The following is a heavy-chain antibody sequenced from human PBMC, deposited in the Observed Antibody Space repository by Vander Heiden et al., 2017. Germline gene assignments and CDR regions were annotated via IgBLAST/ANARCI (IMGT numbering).Heavy chain of an antibody. CDR3: ATSPGYSSRWFDY. Sequence: EVQLVESGGGLVKPGGSLRLSCAASGFPFTSYSMNWVRQAPGKGLEWVSYISISSSYIYYADSVKGRFTISRDNAKKSLFLQMNSLRAEDTAVYYCATSPGYSSRWFDYWGQGTLVTVSS. D-gene: IGHD6-13*01. CDR2: ISISSSYI. V-gene: IGHV3-21*01. CDR1: GFPFTSYS. J-gene: IGHJ4*02.